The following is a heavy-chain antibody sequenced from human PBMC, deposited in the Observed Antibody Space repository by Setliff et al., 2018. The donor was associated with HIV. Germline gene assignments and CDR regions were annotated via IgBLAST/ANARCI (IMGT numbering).Heavy chain of an antibody. CDR3: ARSKTFYDFWGGYYTHGAFKI. CDR1: GGSFTSRSYY. V-gene: IGHV4-39*01. Sequence: ETLSLTCTVSGGSFTSRSYYWGWIRQPPGKGLEWIGSIFYSGITYYNPSLKSRVTISVDTSKNQFSLNLTSVTAAGTAVYYCARSKTFYDFWGGYYTHGAFKIWGLGTMVTVSS. CDR2: IFYSGIT. J-gene: IGHJ3*02. D-gene: IGHD3-3*01.